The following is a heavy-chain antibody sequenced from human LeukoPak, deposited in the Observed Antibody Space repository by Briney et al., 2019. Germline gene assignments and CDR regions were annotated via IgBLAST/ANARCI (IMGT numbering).Heavy chain of an antibody. CDR2: IYSGGST. V-gene: IGHV3-53*01. Sequence: PGGSLRLSCAASGFTVSSNYMSWVRQAPGKGLEWVSVIYSGGSTYYADSVKGRFTISRDNSKNTLYLQMNSLRAEDTAVYYCARDKGGRGIAAAGTDYWGQGTLVTVSS. CDR1: GFTVSSNY. J-gene: IGHJ4*02. D-gene: IGHD6-13*01. CDR3: ARDKGGRGIAAAGTDY.